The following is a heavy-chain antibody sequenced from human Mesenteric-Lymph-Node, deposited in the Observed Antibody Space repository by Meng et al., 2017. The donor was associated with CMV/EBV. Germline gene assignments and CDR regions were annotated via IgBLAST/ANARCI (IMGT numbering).Heavy chain of an antibody. J-gene: IGHJ4*02. Sequence: CKASGYIFTAYAIHWVRQAPGQTLEWMGWINAGTGNTKYSQKFPGRVTITIDTSASTAYMELSSLRSEDTAIYYCARYHYAVAGPLDYWGQGTLVTVSS. D-gene: IGHD6-19*01. V-gene: IGHV1-3*01. CDR2: INAGTGNT. CDR3: ARYHYAVAGPLDY. CDR1: GYIFTAYA.